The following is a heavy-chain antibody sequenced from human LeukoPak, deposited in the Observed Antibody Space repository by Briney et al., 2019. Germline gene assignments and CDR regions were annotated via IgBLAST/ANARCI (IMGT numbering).Heavy chain of an antibody. CDR1: GFTFSSYG. V-gene: IGHV3-30*02. CDR3: AKDLLWFGELSGPFWFDP. Sequence: GSLRLSCAASGFTFSSYGMHWVRQAPGKGLEWVAFIRYDGSNKYYADSVKGRFTISRDNSKNTLYLQMNSLRTEDTALYYCAKDLLWFGELSGPFWFDPWGQGTLVTVSS. CDR2: IRYDGSNK. J-gene: IGHJ5*02. D-gene: IGHD3-10*01.